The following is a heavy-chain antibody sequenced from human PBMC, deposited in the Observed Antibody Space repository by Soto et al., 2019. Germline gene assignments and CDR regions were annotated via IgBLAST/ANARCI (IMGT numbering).Heavy chain of an antibody. V-gene: IGHV3-23*01. CDR3: AKGSIEYSASVDN. CDR2: ISARGGSS. J-gene: IGHJ4*02. CDR1: GFSFSSYA. D-gene: IGHD4-4*01. Sequence: DVQLLDSGGGLVQPGGSLSLSCAASGFSFSSYAMVWVRQAPGKGLEWVSVISARGGSSYFADSVKGRFTISMDNSKNVLSLEMNSLRAEDTAIYFCAKGSIEYSASVDNWGQGTLVLVSS.